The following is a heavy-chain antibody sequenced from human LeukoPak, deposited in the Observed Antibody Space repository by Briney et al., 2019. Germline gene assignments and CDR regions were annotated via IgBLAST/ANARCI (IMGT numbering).Heavy chain of an antibody. CDR1: GYTFTSYG. V-gene: IGHV1-18*01. CDR2: ISAYNGNT. CDR3: AREGYDILTGYQLDY. J-gene: IGHJ4*02. Sequence: VASVKVSCKASGYTFTSYGISWVRQAPGQGLEWMGWISAYNGNTNYAQKLQGRVTMTTDTSTSTAYMELRSLRSDDTAAYYCAREGYDILTGYQLDYWGQGTLVTVSS. D-gene: IGHD3-9*01.